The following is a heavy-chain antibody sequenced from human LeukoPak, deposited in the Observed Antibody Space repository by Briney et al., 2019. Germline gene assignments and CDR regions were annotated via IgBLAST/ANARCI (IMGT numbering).Heavy chain of an antibody. D-gene: IGHD6-19*01. CDR1: GGSISSGGYY. CDR2: IYYSGST. Sequence: SQTLSLTCTVSGGSISSGGYYWSWIRQPPGKGLEWIGYIYYSGSTNYNPSLKSRVTISIDTSKNQFSLKMNSVTAADTAVYYCARPIIPAYSSGWYYWGQGTLVTVSS. V-gene: IGHV4-61*08. CDR3: ARPIIPAYSSGWYY. J-gene: IGHJ4*02.